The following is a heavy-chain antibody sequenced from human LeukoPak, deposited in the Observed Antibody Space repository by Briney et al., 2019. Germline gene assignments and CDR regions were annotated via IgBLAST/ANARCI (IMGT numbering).Heavy chain of an antibody. V-gene: IGHV5-51*01. CDR2: IYPGDSDT. Sequence: GESLKISCQGSGYSFTSYWIGWVRQMPGKGLEWMGIIYPGDSDTRYSPSFQGQVTISADKSISTAYLQWSSLKASDTAMYYCAITTYCGGDCYSDYGIDVWGQGTTVTVCS. D-gene: IGHD2-21*02. J-gene: IGHJ6*02. CDR3: AITTYCGGDCYSDYGIDV. CDR1: GYSFTSYW.